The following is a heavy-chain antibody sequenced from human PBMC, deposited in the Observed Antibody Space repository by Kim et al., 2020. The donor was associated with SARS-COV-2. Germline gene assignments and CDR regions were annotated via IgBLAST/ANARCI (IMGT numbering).Heavy chain of an antibody. V-gene: IGHV5-10-1*01. CDR1: GYSFTSYW. Sequence: GESLKISCKGSGYSFTSYWISWVRQMPGKGLEWMGRIDPSDSYTNYSPSFQGHVTISADKSISTAYLQWSSLKASDTAMYYCARTGSLSSGWYPYYYYGMDVWGQGTTVTVSS. CDR3: ARTGSLSSGWYPYYYYGMDV. D-gene: IGHD6-19*01. J-gene: IGHJ6*02. CDR2: IDPSDSYT.